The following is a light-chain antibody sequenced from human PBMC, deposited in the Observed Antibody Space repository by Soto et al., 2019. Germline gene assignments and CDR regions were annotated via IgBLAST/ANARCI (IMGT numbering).Light chain of an antibody. CDR1: QSVFSS. CDR3: QQYYSTPPIT. J-gene: IGKJ5*01. CDR2: GSA. V-gene: IGKV3-15*01. Sequence: EIVMTQSPATLSVSPGERATLSCRASQSVFSSLAWYQQRPGQAPRLLIYGSATRATGIPDRFSGSGSGTEFTLTISSLQSEDSAVYYCQQYYSTPPITFGQGTRLEIK.